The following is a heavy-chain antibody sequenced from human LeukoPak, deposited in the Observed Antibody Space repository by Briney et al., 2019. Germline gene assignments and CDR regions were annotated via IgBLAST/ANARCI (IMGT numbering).Heavy chain of an antibody. CDR1: VGSISTYY. CDR2: IFYSGNT. D-gene: IGHD3-10*01. Sequence: SETLSLTCTVSVGSISTYYWSWIRQPPGKGLEWIGHIFYSGNTNYNPSLKSRVTISVDTSKNQFSLKLNSVTAADTAVYYCARRSASGRPFDPWGQGTLVTVSS. J-gene: IGHJ5*02. CDR3: ARRSASGRPFDP. V-gene: IGHV4-59*08.